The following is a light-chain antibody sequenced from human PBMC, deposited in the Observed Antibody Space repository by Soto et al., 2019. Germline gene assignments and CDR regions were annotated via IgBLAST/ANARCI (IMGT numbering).Light chain of an antibody. J-gene: IGLJ1*01. CDR2: GVS. Sequence: QSALTQPASVSGSPGQSITISCTGTSSDVGDYNYVSWYQHHPGKAPKRMIHGVSNRPSGVSNRFSGSKSGNTASLTISGLQAEDEADYYCSSYIPNNSTYVFGTGTKVTVL. CDR1: SSDVGDYNY. V-gene: IGLV2-14*03. CDR3: SSYIPNNSTYV.